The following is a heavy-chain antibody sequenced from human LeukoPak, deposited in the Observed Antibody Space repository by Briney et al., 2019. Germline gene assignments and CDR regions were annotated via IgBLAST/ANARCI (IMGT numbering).Heavy chain of an antibody. CDR2: IKQDGSGK. CDR3: ARIYYYYGMDV. J-gene: IGHJ6*02. V-gene: IGHV3-7*01. Sequence: PGGSLRLSCAASGFTFSSYWMSWVRQAPGKGLEWVANIKQDGSGKYYVDSVKGRFTISRDNAKNSLYLQMDSLRAEDTAVYYCARIYYYYGMDVWGQGTTVTVSS. D-gene: IGHD3-3*02. CDR1: GFTFSSYW.